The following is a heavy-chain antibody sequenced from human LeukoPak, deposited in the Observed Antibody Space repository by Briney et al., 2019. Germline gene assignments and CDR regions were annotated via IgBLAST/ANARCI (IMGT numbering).Heavy chain of an antibody. D-gene: IGHD3-10*01. CDR3: AKGSF. J-gene: IGHJ4*02. Sequence: GGSLRLSCAASRFTFNNYAMHWVRQAPGKGLEWVAVISYDGSNKYYADSVKGRFTSSRDNSKNTLYLQMNNLRAEDTAAYYCAKGSFWGQGTLVTVSS. CDR1: RFTFNNYA. CDR2: ISYDGSNK. V-gene: IGHV3-30-3*01.